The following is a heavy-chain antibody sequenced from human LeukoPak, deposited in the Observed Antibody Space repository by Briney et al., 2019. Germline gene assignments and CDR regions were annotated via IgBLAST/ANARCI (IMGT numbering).Heavy chain of an antibody. CDR2: INASGGNT. CDR3: AKPISGGLTVSADWFDH. Sequence: GGSLRLSCAASGFAFNFYAMTWVRQAPGKRLQWVSTINASGGNTYYAGSVRGRFTISRDNSKDTLYLQLNSLTAEDTAIYYCAKPISGGLTVSADWFDHWGQGTLVAVSS. J-gene: IGHJ5*02. CDR1: GFAFNFYA. D-gene: IGHD6-19*01. V-gene: IGHV3-23*01.